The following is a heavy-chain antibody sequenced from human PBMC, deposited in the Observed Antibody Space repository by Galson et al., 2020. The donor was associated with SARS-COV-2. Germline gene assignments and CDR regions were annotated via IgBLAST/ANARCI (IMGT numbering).Heavy chain of an antibody. CDR2: ISSSSSYI. CDR1: GFTFSSYS. J-gene: IGHJ6*02. V-gene: IGHV3-21*01. CDR3: ARVGTMVRGAAHLPYYYYGMDV. D-gene: IGHD3-10*01. Sequence: NSGGSLRLSCAASGFTFSSYSMNWVRQAPGKGLEWVSSISSSSSYIYYADSVKGRFTISRDNAKNSLYLQMNSLRAEDTAVYYCARVGTMVRGAAHLPYYYYGMDVWGQGTTVTVSS.